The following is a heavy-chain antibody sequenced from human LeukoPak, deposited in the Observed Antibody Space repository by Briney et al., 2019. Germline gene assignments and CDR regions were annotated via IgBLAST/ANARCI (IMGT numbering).Heavy chain of an antibody. J-gene: IGHJ6*02. Sequence: GSLRLSCAASEFSFSSYAMSWVRQAPGKGLEWVSGISASGGNADYADSVKGRFTISRDNSKNTLYLQMNSLRAEDTAVYYCATSALGYSSGWRNYYYYYGMDVWGQGTTVTVFS. V-gene: IGHV3-23*01. CDR2: ISASGGNA. CDR3: ATSALGYSSGWRNYYYYYGMDV. D-gene: IGHD6-19*01. CDR1: EFSFSSYA.